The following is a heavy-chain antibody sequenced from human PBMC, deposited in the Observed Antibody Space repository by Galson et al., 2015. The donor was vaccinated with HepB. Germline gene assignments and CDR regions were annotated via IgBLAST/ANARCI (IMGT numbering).Heavy chain of an antibody. V-gene: IGHV1-18*04. Sequence: SVKVSCKASGYSFTSYGVIWVRQAPGQGLEWMGWISANNGDTRYEQKLQGRLTLTTDTSTSTAYMELRSLRSDDTAVYFCARAVPSYYFDSSGPDFWGQGTLVTVSS. CDR1: GYSFTSYG. D-gene: IGHD3-22*01. CDR2: ISANNGDT. J-gene: IGHJ4*02. CDR3: ARAVPSYYFDSSGPDF.